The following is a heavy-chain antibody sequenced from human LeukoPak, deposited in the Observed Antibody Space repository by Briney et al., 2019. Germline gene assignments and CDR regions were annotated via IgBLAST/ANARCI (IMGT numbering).Heavy chain of an antibody. CDR3: ARRSVGATHIFDY. D-gene: IGHD1-26*01. CDR2: IYPGDSDT. Sequence: GEPLKISCKGSGYSFTSYWIGWVRQMPGKGLEWMGIIYPGDSDTRYSPSFQGQATISADKSISTAYLQWSSLKASDTAMYYCARRSVGATHIFDYWGQGTLVTVSS. J-gene: IGHJ4*02. V-gene: IGHV5-51*01. CDR1: GYSFTSYW.